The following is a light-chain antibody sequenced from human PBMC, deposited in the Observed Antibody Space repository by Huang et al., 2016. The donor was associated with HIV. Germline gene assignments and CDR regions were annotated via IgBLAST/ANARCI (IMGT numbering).Light chain of an antibody. J-gene: IGKJ1*01. CDR2: KAS. V-gene: IGKV1-5*03. CDR1: QSIGTW. Sequence: DIQMTQSPSALSASVGDRVTITCRASQSIGTWLAWYQQKPGKPPKLLIYKASTLQGGVPSRFGGGGSGTEFTLTISSLQPDDFATYFCQQYNSYSRKFGQGTKVE. CDR3: QQYNSYSRK.